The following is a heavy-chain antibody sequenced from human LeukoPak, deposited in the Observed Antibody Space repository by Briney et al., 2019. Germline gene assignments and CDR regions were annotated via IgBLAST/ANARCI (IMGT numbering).Heavy chain of an antibody. J-gene: IGHJ4*02. Sequence: GESLKISCKDSGYSFTNYWIGWVRQMPGKGLEWMGIIFPGDSDTRYSPSFQGQVTISADKSISTAYLQWSSLKASDTAIYYCARHRNYGSGAGVLDCWGQGTLVTVSS. CDR1: GYSFTNYW. CDR3: ARHRNYGSGAGVLDC. D-gene: IGHD3-10*01. V-gene: IGHV5-51*01. CDR2: IFPGDSDT.